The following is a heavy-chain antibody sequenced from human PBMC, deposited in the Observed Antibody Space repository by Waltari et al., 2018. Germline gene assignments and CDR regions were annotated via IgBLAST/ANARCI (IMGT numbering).Heavy chain of an antibody. V-gene: IGHV4-39*01. D-gene: IGHD2-21*01. Sequence: QLQLQESGPGLVKPSETLSLTCTVSGGSISSSSYYWGWIRQPPGKGLEWIGSIYYSGSTYYNPSLKSRVTISVDTSKNQFSLKLSSVTAADTAVYYCARSPYFYADAFDIWGQGTMVTVSS. CDR3: ARSPYFYADAFDI. J-gene: IGHJ3*02. CDR2: IYYSGST. CDR1: GGSISSSSYY.